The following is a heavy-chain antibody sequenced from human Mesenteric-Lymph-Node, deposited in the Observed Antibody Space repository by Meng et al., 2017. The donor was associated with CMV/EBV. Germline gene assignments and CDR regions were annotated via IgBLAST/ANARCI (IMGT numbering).Heavy chain of an antibody. V-gene: IGHV1-2*02. CDR3: IGAVWRYCTNSSCSN. CDR2: INTNTGDT. J-gene: IGHJ4*02. D-gene: IGHD6-13*01. Sequence: ASVKVSCKASGYTFTAYFIHWVRQAPGQGLEWMGWINTNTGDTNYPQEFQGRVTMTRDTSISTTYMELSGLRSDDTALYYCIGAVWRYCTNSSCSNWGQGTLVTVSS. CDR1: GYTFTAYF.